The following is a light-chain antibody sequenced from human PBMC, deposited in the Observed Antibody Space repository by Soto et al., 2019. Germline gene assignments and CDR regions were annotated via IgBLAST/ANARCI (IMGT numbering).Light chain of an antibody. CDR2: DAS. J-gene: IGKJ1*01. Sequence: EIVLTQSPGTLSLSPGERATLSCRASQSVSSSYLAWYQQKPGQAPRLLIYDASSRATGIPDRFSGSGSGTDFTLTISRLEPEDFGVYYCQQYGSSPCTFGQGTKVEIK. CDR3: QQYGSSPCT. CDR1: QSVSSSY. V-gene: IGKV3-20*01.